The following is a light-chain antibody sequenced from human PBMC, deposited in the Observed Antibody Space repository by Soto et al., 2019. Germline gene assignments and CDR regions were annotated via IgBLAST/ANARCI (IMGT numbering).Light chain of an antibody. CDR1: QSVSNN. CDR2: GAY. Sequence: EIVLTQSPATLSVSPGERATLSCRASQSVSNNLAWYQQKPGQAPRLLIYGAYTRATGIPDRFSGSGSGTDFTLTISSLQSKDFAVYYCQQYNNWPPMYTFGQGTKLEIK. J-gene: IGKJ2*01. V-gene: IGKV3-15*01. CDR3: QQYNNWPPMYT.